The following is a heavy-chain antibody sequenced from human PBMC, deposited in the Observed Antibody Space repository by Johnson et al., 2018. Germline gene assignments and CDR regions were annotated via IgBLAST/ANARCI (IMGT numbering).Heavy chain of an antibody. CDR2: ISYDGSNK. Sequence: QVQLVESGGGVVQPGRSLRLSCAASGFTFSSYAMHWVRQAPGKGLEWVAVISYDGSNKYYADSVKGRFTISRDNSENTLYLQMNSLRAEDTAVYYCAGDYRYDDAFGIWGQGTMVTVSS. D-gene: IGHD5-18*01. CDR1: GFTFSSYA. CDR3: AGDYRYDDAFGI. V-gene: IGHV3-30*03. J-gene: IGHJ3*02.